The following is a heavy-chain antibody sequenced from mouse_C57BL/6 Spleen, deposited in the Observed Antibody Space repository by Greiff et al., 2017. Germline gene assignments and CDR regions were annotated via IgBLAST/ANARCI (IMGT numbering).Heavy chain of an antibody. J-gene: IGHJ4*01. V-gene: IGHV1-55*01. CDR1: GYTFTSYW. CDR2: IYPGSGST. Sequence: QVQLQQPGAELVKPGASVKMSCKASGYTFTSYWITWVKQRPGQGLEWIGDIYPGSGSTNYNEKFKSKATLTVDTSSSTAYMQLSSLTSEDSAVYYCAREGEMDYYAMDYWGQGTSVTVSS. CDR3: AREGEMDYYAMDY.